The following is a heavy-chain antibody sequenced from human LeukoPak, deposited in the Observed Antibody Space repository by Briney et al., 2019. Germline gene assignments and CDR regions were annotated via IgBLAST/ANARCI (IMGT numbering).Heavy chain of an antibody. CDR2: ISAYNGNT. CDR1: GYTFTSNG. CDR3: ARVRCSGDSCSGIDDRRWFDP. Sequence: ASVRVSFKASGYTFTSNGISWVRQAPAPGHEWMGWISAYNGNTNYAQKLQGRVTMTTDTSTSTAYMELRSLRSDDTAVYYCARVRCSGDSCSGIDDRRWFDPWGQGTLVTVSS. D-gene: IGHD2-15*01. J-gene: IGHJ5*02. V-gene: IGHV1-18*01.